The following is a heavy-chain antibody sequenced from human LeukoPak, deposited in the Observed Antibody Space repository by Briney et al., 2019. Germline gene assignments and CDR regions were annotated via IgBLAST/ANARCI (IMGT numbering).Heavy chain of an antibody. D-gene: IGHD1-26*01. V-gene: IGHV3-48*03. J-gene: IGHJ4*02. CDR2: ISSSGSTI. CDR1: GFTFSSYE. Sequence: GGSLRLSCAASGFTFSSYEMNWVRQAPGKGLEWVSYISSSGSTIYYADSVKGRFTISRDNAKNSLYLQMNSLRAEDTAVYYCARPGKWKPLGTFDYWGQGTLVTVSS. CDR3: ARPGKWKPLGTFDY.